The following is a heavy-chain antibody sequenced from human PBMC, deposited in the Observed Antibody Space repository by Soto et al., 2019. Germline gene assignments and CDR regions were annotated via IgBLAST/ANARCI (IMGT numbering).Heavy chain of an antibody. Sequence: HPGGSLRLSCAASGFTFSSYGMHWVRQAPGKGLEWVAVISYDGSNKYYADSVKGRFTISRDNSKNTLYLQMNSLRAEDTAVYYCAKDRGLLWFGAYGMDVWGQGTTVTVFS. CDR1: GFTFSSYG. CDR2: ISYDGSNK. J-gene: IGHJ6*02. D-gene: IGHD3-10*01. CDR3: AKDRGLLWFGAYGMDV. V-gene: IGHV3-30*18.